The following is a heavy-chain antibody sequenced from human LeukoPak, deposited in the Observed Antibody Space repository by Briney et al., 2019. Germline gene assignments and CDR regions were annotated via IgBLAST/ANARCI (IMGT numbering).Heavy chain of an antibody. D-gene: IGHD6-13*01. CDR1: GYTFTGYY. J-gene: IGHJ5*02. V-gene: IGHV1-2*02. CDR2: INPNSGGT. Sequence: WASVTVSCKASGYTFTGYYMHWVRQAPGQGLEWMGWINPNSGGTNYAQKFQGRVTMTRDTSISTAYMELSRLRSDDTAVYYCARDRVGSSWYGFWFDPWGQGTLVTVSS. CDR3: ARDRVGSSWYGFWFDP.